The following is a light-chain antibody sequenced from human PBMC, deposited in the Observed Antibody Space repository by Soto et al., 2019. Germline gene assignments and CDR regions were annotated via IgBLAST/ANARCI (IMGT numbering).Light chain of an antibody. CDR3: LQYDGSPYT. CDR2: GAS. CDR1: QSVTSSH. Sequence: EIVLTQTPGTLSLSPGERATLSCRASQSVTSSHLAWYQQKPGQAPRLLIYGASTRATGIPDRFSGSGSDTDFSLTIRRLDPEDFAMYYCLQYDGSPYTFGQGTKLEIK. V-gene: IGKV3-20*01. J-gene: IGKJ2*01.